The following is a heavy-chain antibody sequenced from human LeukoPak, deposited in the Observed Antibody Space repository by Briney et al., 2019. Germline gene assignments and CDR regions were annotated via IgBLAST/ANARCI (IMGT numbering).Heavy chain of an antibody. CDR3: ARERLAVAGGGLDY. Sequence: GAPVKVSCKASGYTFTGYYMHWVRQAPGQGLEWMGWINPNSGGTNYAQKFQGRVTMTRDTSISTAYMELSRLRSDDTAVYYCARERLAVAGGGLDYWGQGTLVTVSS. CDR1: GYTFTGYY. D-gene: IGHD6-19*01. CDR2: INPNSGGT. J-gene: IGHJ4*02. V-gene: IGHV1-2*02.